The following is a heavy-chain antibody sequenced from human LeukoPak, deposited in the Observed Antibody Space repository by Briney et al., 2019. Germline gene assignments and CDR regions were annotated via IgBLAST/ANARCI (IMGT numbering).Heavy chain of an antibody. V-gene: IGHV4-59*01. Sequence: SETLSLTCTVSGGSISSYYWSWIRQPPGKGLEWIGYIYYSGSTNYNPSLKSRDTISVDTSKNQFSLKLSSVTAADTAVYYCARDRGWSFPNWYFDLWGRGTLVTVSS. J-gene: IGHJ2*01. CDR2: IYYSGST. D-gene: IGHD6-19*01. CDR1: GGSISSYY. CDR3: ARDRGWSFPNWYFDL.